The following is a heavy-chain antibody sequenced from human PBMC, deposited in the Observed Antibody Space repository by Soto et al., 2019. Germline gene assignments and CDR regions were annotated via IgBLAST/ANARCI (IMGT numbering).Heavy chain of an antibody. CDR3: ARSSDRKMANWFDP. V-gene: IGHV5-10-1*01. CDR2: IDPSDSYT. CDR1: GYSFTSYW. J-gene: IGHJ5*02. Sequence: GESLKISCNGSGYSFTSYWIGWVRQMPWKGLEWMGRIDPSDSYTNYSPSFQGHVTISADKSISTAYLQWSSLKASDTAMYYSARSSDRKMANWFDPWGQGTLVTVSS.